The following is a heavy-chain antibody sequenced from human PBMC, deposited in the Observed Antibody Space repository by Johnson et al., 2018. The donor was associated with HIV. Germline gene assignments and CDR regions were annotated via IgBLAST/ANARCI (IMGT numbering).Heavy chain of an antibody. CDR3: ALNSGSLGNAFDI. CDR2: IRSKANSYAT. D-gene: IGHD3-10*01. CDR1: GFTFSDYY. J-gene: IGHJ3*02. V-gene: IGHV3-73*01. Sequence: VQLVESGGGLVKPGGSLRLSCAVSGFTFSDYYMSWIRQAPGKGLEWVGRIRSKANSYATAYAASVKGRFTISRDDSKNTVYLQMNSLRAEDTAVYYCALNSGSLGNAFDIWGQGTMVTVSS.